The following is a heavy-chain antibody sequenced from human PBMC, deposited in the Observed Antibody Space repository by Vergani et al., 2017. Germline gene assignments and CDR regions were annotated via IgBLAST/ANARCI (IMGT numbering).Heavy chain of an antibody. CDR3: ARSNYDFGYMDV. V-gene: IGHV4-59*01. Sequence: QVQLQESGPGLVKPSETLSLTCTVSGGSISSYYWSWIRQPPGKGLEWIGYIYYSGSTNYNPSRKSRVTISVDTSKNQFSLKLSSVTAADTAVYYCARSNYDFGYMDVWGKGTTVTVSS. J-gene: IGHJ6*03. D-gene: IGHD3-3*01. CDR2: IYYSGST. CDR1: GGSISSYY.